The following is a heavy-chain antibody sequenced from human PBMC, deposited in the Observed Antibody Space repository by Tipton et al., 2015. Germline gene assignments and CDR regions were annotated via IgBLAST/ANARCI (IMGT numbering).Heavy chain of an antibody. CDR1: SDSISKYY. CDR3: ARTDALGHFDY. Sequence: TLSLTCSVSSDSISKYYWSWIRQPPGKELEWIGYIQYSGSTSYNPSLKSRVTISVDTSKNQFSLKLSSVTAADTAVYFCARTDALGHFDYWGLGTLVTVSS. D-gene: IGHD2-8*01. V-gene: IGHV4-59*08. J-gene: IGHJ4*02. CDR2: IQYSGST.